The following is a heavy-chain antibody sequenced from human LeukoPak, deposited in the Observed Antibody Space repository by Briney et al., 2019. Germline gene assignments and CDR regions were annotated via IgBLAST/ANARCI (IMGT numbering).Heavy chain of an antibody. V-gene: IGHV4-59*01. CDR2: IYYSGST. CDR1: GGSISSYY. D-gene: IGHD3-22*01. CDR3: ARVAIGVDY. J-gene: IGHJ4*02. Sequence: SETLSLTCTVSGGSISSYYWSWIRRPPGKGLEWIGYIYYSGSTNYNPSLKSRVTISVDTSKNQFSLKLSSVTAADTAVYYCARVAIGVDYWGQGTLVTVSS.